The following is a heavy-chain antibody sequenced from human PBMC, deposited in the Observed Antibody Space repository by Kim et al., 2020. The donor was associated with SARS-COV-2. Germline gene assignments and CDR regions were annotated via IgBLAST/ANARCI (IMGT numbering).Heavy chain of an antibody. CDR3: TRAMSANAFDI. D-gene: IGHD3-10*02. J-gene: IGHJ3*02. CDR2: ISTDGSAT. V-gene: IGHV3-74*01. CDR1: GFTFSSFC. Sequence: GGSLRLSCAASGFTFSSFCMHWVRQAPGKGLVWVSRISTDGSATTYADSVRGRFAISRDNAKNTLYLQMNSLRDEDTAVYYCTRAMSANAFDIWGQGTMVTVSS.